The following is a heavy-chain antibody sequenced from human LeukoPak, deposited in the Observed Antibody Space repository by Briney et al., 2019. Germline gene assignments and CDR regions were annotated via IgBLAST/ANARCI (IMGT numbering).Heavy chain of an antibody. D-gene: IGHD1-26*01. Sequence: GGSLRLSCAASGFTFSGYDMHWVRQAPGKGLEWVAVISFDGTNKYYADSVKGRFTISRDSSKNTLYLQMNSLRAEDTAVYYCARDRAPYGNSGSCPYWGQGTLVTVSS. J-gene: IGHJ4*02. CDR1: GFTFSGYD. CDR3: ARDRAPYGNSGSCPY. CDR2: ISFDGTNK. V-gene: IGHV3-30-3*01.